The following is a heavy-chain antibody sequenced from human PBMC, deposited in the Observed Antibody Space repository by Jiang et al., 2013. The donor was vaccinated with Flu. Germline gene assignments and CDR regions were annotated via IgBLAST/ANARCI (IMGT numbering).Heavy chain of an antibody. CDR2: INHSGST. Sequence: LLKPSETLSLTCAVYGGSFSGYYWSWIRQSPGKGLEWIGEINHSGSTNYNPSLKSRVTISVDTSKNQFSLKLSSVTAADTAVYYCARDPSYMVTTFKGWFDPWGQGTLVTVSS. V-gene: IGHV4-34*01. CDR1: GGSFSGYY. CDR3: ARDPSYMVTTFKGWFDP. D-gene: IGHD5-12*01. J-gene: IGHJ5*02.